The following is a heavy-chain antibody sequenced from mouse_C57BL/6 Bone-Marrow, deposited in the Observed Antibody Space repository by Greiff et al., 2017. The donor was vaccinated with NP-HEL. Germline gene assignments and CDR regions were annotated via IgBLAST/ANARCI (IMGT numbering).Heavy chain of an antibody. CDR3: ARYGSSPYYYAMDY. CDR2: IYPRSGNT. D-gene: IGHD1-1*01. J-gene: IGHJ4*01. CDR1: GYTFTSYG. Sequence: VQLQQSGAELARPGASVKLSCKASGYTFTSYGLSWVKQRTGQGLEWIGEIYPRSGNTYYNEKFKGKATLTADKSSSTAYMELRSLTSEDSAVYFCARYGSSPYYYAMDYWGQGTSVTVSS. V-gene: IGHV1-81*01.